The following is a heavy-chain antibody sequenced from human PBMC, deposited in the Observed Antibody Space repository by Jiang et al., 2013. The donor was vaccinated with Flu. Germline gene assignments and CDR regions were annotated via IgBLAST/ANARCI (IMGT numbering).Heavy chain of an antibody. Sequence: VQLVESGAEVKKPGESLKISCEGSGYKFSNYWIGWVRQMPGKGLEWMGIISPSDSKSKYSPSFQGQVTISVDKSINTAYMQWSSLRASDTAIYYCARLSGGFRMDVWGQGTTVTVSS. V-gene: IGHV5-51*01. CDR3: ARLSGGFRMDV. D-gene: IGHD1-26*01. CDR1: GYKFSNYW. J-gene: IGHJ6*02. CDR2: ISPSDSKS.